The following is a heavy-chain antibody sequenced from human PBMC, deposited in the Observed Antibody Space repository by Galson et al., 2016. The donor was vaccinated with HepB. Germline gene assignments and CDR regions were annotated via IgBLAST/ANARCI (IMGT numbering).Heavy chain of an antibody. CDR2: VSANGGSV. D-gene: IGHD3-16*02. CDR1: GFTSSSYA. Sequence: SLRLSCAVSGFTSSSYAMSWVRQAPGKGLEWVSSVSANGGSVFYADSGKGRFTISRDNFKSTLYLQMNSLGAEDTALYYCAKSVLRSTYDNAAGNFRYKFPYYFDSWGQGTLVTVSS. J-gene: IGHJ4*02. V-gene: IGHV3-23*01. CDR3: AKSVLRSTYDNAAGNFRYKFPYYFDS.